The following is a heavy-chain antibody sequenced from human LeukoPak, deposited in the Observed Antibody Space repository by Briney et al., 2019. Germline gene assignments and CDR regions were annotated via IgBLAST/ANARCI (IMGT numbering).Heavy chain of an antibody. CDR3: ARDGSDYYDSSGYYYPYFDY. CDR2: IEQNGNEK. D-gene: IGHD3-22*01. J-gene: IGHJ4*02. V-gene: IGHV3-7*01. Sequence: GGSLRLSCVVSGFTFSNYWMSWVRQAPGKGLEWVANIEQNGNEKYHVDSVKGRFTISRDNVKNSPYLQMNYLRAEDTAVYYCARDGSDYYDSSGYYYPYFDYWGQGTLVTVSS. CDR1: GFTFSNYW.